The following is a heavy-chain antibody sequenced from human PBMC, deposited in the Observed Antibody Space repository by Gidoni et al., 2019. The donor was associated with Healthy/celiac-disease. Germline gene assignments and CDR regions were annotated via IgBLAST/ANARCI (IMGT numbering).Heavy chain of an antibody. CDR2: IAYDGSNK. D-gene: IGHD3-10*01. CDR3: ARATIGGDYYGSGSYYEKFYYYYGMDV. CDR1: GFTFSSYA. J-gene: IGHJ6*02. Sequence: QVQLVESGGGVVQPGRSLRLSCAASGFTFSSYAMHWVRQAPGQGLEWVAVIAYDGSNKYYADSVKGRFTISRDNSKNTLYLQMNSLRAEDTAVYYCARATIGGDYYGSGSYYEKFYYYYGMDVWGQGTTVTVSS. V-gene: IGHV3-30-3*01.